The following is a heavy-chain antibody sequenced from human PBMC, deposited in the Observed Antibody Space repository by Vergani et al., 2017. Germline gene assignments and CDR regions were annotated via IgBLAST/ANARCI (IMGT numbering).Heavy chain of an antibody. CDR3: ARHREVVVAAMAYFDY. J-gene: IGHJ4*02. CDR1: GGSISSSSYY. Sequence: QLQLQESGPGLVKPSETLSLTCTVSGGSISSSSYYWGWIRQPPGKGLEWIGSIYYSGSTYYNPSLKSRVTISVDTSKNQFSLKLSSVTAADTAVYYCARHREVVVAAMAYFDYWGQGTLVTVSS. V-gene: IGHV4-39*01. CDR2: IYYSGST. D-gene: IGHD2-15*01.